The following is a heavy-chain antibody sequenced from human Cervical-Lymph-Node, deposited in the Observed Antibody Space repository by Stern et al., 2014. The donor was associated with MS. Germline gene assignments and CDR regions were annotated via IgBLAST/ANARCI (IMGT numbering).Heavy chain of an antibody. D-gene: IGHD6-13*01. Sequence: VQLEESGGGVVQPGRSVRLSCAASGFTFSSYGMHWVRQAPGQGLAWVAVISSDGSNKYYADSVKGRFTITRDNSKNTLYLQMNSLRAEDTAMYYCARVAWEAAATTDYWGQGTLVTVSS. CDR2: ISSDGSNK. J-gene: IGHJ4*02. V-gene: IGHV3-30*03. CDR1: GFTFSSYG. CDR3: ARVAWEAAATTDY.